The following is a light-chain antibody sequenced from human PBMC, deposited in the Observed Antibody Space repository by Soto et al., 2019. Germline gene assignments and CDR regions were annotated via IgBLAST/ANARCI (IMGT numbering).Light chain of an antibody. Sequence: IVLTQSPATLSVSPGERATLSCRASQSVSSDVAWFQQRPGQAPRLLIYDASTRATGIPGRFRGSGSGTEFTLTISSLQSEDVAIYYCQQSNNWPLNFGGGTKVEVK. J-gene: IGKJ4*01. CDR2: DAS. CDR3: QQSNNWPLN. V-gene: IGKV3-15*01. CDR1: QSVSSD.